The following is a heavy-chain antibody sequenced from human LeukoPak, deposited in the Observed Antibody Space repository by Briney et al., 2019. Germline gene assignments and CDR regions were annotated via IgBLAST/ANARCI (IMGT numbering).Heavy chain of an antibody. CDR1: GFTVSSNY. CDR2: IYSGGST. Sequence: GGSLRLSCAASGFTVSSNYMSWVRQAPGKGLEWVSVIYSGGSTYYADSVKGRFTISRDNSKNTLYLQMNSLRAEDTAVYYCARTANKRLYYYDSSGYYFDYWGQGTLVTVSS. J-gene: IGHJ4*02. V-gene: IGHV3-66*01. D-gene: IGHD3-22*01. CDR3: ARTANKRLYYYDSSGYYFDY.